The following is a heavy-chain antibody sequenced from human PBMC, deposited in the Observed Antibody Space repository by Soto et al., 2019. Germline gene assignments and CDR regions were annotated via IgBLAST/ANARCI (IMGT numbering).Heavy chain of an antibody. Sequence: QVQLQESGPGLVKPSETLSLTCTVSGGSISSYYWSWIRQPPGKGLEWIGYIYYSGSTNYNPSLKSRVTVSVDTSKNRFSLKLSSVSAADTAVYYCARDGWIVGPPGYCDHWGQGTLVTASS. V-gene: IGHV4-59*01. CDR2: IYYSGST. J-gene: IGHJ4*02. CDR1: GGSISSYY. D-gene: IGHD1-26*01. CDR3: ARDGWIVGPPGYCDH.